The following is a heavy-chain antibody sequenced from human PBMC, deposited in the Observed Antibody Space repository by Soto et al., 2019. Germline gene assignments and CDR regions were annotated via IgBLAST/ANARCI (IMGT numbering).Heavy chain of an antibody. V-gene: IGHV2-70*01. D-gene: IGHD6-13*01. Sequence: SGPTLVNPTQTLTLTCTFSGFSLSTSGMCVSWIRQPPGKALEWLALIDWDDDKYYSTSLKTRLTISKDTSKNQVVLTMTNMDPVDTATYYCARINAGIAAAHYGMDVWGQGTTVTSP. CDR2: IDWDDDK. CDR3: ARINAGIAAAHYGMDV. J-gene: IGHJ6*02. CDR1: GFSLSTSGMC.